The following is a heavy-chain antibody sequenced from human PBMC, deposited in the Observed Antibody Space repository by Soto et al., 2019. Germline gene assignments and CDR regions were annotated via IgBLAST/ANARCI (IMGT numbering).Heavy chain of an antibody. D-gene: IGHD1-7*01. CDR1: GGSFSGYY. CDR2: INHSGST. Sequence: SETLSLTCAVYGGSFSGYYWSWIRQPPGKGLEWIGEINHSGSTNYNPSLKSRVTISVDTSKNQFSLKLSSVTAADTAVYYCARQRHNWNFRYYYGMDVWGQGTTVTVSS. J-gene: IGHJ6*02. V-gene: IGHV4-34*01. CDR3: ARQRHNWNFRYYYGMDV.